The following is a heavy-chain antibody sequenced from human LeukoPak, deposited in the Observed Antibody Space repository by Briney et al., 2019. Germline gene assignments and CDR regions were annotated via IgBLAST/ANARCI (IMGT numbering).Heavy chain of an antibody. Sequence: SETLSLTCTVSGGSISSYYWSWIRQPAGKGLEWIGRIETSGNTNYKPSLKSRVTMSVDTSKNQFSLKLSSVTAAETAVYYCAREGRYRYGYNEYHSYMDIWGKGTTVTVSS. V-gene: IGHV4-4*07. CDR3: AREGRYRYGYNEYHSYMDI. D-gene: IGHD5-24*01. CDR2: IETSGNT. CDR1: GGSISSYY. J-gene: IGHJ6*03.